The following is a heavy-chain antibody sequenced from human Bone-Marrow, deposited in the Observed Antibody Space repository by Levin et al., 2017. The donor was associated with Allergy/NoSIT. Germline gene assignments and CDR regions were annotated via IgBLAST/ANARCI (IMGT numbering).Heavy chain of an antibody. Sequence: GGSLRLSCAVSGLTVSNNYMTWVRQAPGKGLEWVSLINSGGGTYYADSVKGRFTISRDNSKNTVYLQMNSLRPEDTALDYCAGLGGLPSWGQGALVTVSS. D-gene: IGHD3-16*01. CDR2: INSGGGT. V-gene: IGHV3-53*01. CDR3: AGLGGLPS. CDR1: GLTVSNNY. J-gene: IGHJ5*02.